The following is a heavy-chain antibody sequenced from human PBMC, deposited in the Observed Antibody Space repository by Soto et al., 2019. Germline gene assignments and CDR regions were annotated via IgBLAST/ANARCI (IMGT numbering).Heavy chain of an antibody. J-gene: IGHJ1*01. V-gene: IGHV3-33*01. D-gene: IGHD6-19*01. CDR3: ARAHIAVAGPEYFQH. CDR2: IWYDGSNK. Sequence: GGSLRLSCAASGFTFSSYGMHWVRQAPGKGLEWVAVIWYDGSNKYYADSVKGRFTISRDNSKNTLYLQMNSLRAEDTAVYYCARAHIAVAGPEYFQHWGQGTLVTVSS. CDR1: GFTFSSYG.